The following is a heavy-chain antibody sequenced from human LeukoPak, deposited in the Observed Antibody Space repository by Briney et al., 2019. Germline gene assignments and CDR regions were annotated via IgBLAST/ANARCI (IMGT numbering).Heavy chain of an antibody. CDR2: IIPIFGTA. D-gene: IGHD1-26*01. Sequence: ASVKVSCKASGGTFSSYAISWVRQAPGQGLEWMEGIIPIFGTANYAQKFHGRVTITADESTSTAYMELSSLRSGDTAVYYCARAYSGSHGYFDYWGQGTLVTVSS. CDR3: ARAYSGSHGYFDY. CDR1: GGTFSSYA. V-gene: IGHV1-69*13. J-gene: IGHJ4*02.